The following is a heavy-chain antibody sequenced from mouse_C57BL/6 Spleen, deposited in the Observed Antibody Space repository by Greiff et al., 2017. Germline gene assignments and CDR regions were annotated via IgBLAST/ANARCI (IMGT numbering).Heavy chain of an antibody. J-gene: IGHJ2*01. D-gene: IGHD3-3*01. CDR3: ARTRDQYYFDY. Sequence: QVQLQQPGAELVMPGASVKLSCKASGYTFTSYWMHWVKQRPGQGLEWIGEIDPSDSYTNYNQKFKGKSTLTVDKSSSTAYMQLSSLTSEDAAVYYCARTRDQYYFDYWGQGTTLTVSS. CDR1: GYTFTSYW. CDR2: IDPSDSYT. V-gene: IGHV1-69*01.